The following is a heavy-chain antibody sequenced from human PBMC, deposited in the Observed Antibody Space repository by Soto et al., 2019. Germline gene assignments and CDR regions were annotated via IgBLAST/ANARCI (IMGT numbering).Heavy chain of an antibody. Sequence: QVQLQQWGAGLLKPSETLSLTCAVYGGSFSGYYWSWIRQPPGKGLEWMGEINHSGSTNYNPSLKSRVTISVDTSKNQFSLKLSSVTAADTAVYYCARAIFHRSSWYGDDYWGQGTLVTVSS. D-gene: IGHD6-13*01. CDR3: ARAIFHRSSWYGDDY. CDR2: INHSGST. J-gene: IGHJ4*02. CDR1: GGSFSGYY. V-gene: IGHV4-34*01.